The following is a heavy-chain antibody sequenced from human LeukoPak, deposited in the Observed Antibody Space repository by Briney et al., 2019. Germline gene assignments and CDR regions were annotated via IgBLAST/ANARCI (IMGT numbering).Heavy chain of an antibody. J-gene: IGHJ4*02. D-gene: IGHD6-19*01. Sequence: PGGSLRLSCAASGFTFSDYSMSWIRQAPGKGLECVSYISPGGDAVYFADSVKGRFTISRDNAKNSLFLQMSSLTAEDTAVYYCSGGRDAAVAGPGGYFDYWGQGSLVTVSS. CDR3: SGGRDAAVAGPGGYFDY. CDR2: ISPGGDAV. V-gene: IGHV3-11*01. CDR1: GFTFSDYS.